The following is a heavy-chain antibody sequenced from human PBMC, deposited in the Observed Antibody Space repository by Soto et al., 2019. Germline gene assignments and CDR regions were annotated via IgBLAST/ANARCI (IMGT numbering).Heavy chain of an antibody. V-gene: IGHV3-11*01. CDR2: ISNSGSIT. CDR3: ARDRKPDVYLGNY. CDR1: GFIFSDYY. J-gene: IGHJ4*02. D-gene: IGHD1-26*01. Sequence: GSLRLSCAASGFIFSDYYMGWFRQAPGKGLEWVSYISNSGSITYFADSVKGRFTISRDNAENSVHLQMNSLRAEDTAMYYCARDRKPDVYLGNYWGQAIQVT.